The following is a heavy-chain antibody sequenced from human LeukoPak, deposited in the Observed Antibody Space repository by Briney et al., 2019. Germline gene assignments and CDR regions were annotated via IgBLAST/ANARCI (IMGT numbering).Heavy chain of an antibody. CDR2: INGGDDWT. D-gene: IGHD5-18*01. Sequence: PGASLRLSCAASRFSFSGYAMSWVRQAPGKGLEWVSHINGGDDWTSYADSVKGRFTISRDNSKDTLYLQMNSLRAEDTAIYFRARKHVQTAKVFLDVWGQGTTVSVSS. J-gene: IGHJ6*02. V-gene: IGHV3-23*01. CDR1: RFSFSGYA. CDR3: ARKHVQTAKVFLDV.